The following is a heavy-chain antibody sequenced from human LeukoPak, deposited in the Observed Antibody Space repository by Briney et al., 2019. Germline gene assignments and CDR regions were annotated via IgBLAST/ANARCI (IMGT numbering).Heavy chain of an antibody. CDR1: GFTFSSYT. CDR3: ARDLGGDSGY. J-gene: IGHJ4*02. D-gene: IGHD4-17*01. CDR2: ISDDGSNK. V-gene: IGHV3-30*04. Sequence: GGSLRLSCAASGFTFSSYTIHWVRQAPGTGLEWVAVISDDGSNKYYADSVKGRFTISRDNAKNSLYLQMNSLRAEDTAVYYCARDLGGDSGYWGQGTLVTVSS.